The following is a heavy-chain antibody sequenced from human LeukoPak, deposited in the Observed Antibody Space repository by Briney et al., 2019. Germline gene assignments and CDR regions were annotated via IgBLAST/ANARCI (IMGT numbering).Heavy chain of an antibody. J-gene: IGHJ4*02. V-gene: IGHV3-23*01. Sequence: GGSLRLSCAASGFTVSSYAMSWVRQAPGKGLEWVSIISIPGDTTYYEDSVRGRLTIFRDNSKNTLYLQMNSLGAEDTALYYCAKSPSWGPAAAGMRFDYWGQGTLVTVSS. CDR3: AKSPSWGPAAAGMRFDY. CDR2: ISIPGDTT. D-gene: IGHD6-13*01. CDR1: GFTVSSYA.